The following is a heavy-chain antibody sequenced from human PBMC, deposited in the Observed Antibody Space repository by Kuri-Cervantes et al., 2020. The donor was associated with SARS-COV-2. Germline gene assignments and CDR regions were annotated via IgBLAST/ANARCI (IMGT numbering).Heavy chain of an antibody. Sequence: SETLSLTCTVSGGSISSSSYYWGWIRQPPGKGLEWIGNIYYSGSTYYNPSLKSRVTISVDTSKNQFSLKLSSVTAADTAVYYCASGGEQQLHDGFDPWGQGTLVTVSS. V-gene: IGHV4-39*07. J-gene: IGHJ5*02. CDR3: ASGGEQQLHDGFDP. CDR1: GGSISSSSYY. D-gene: IGHD6-13*01. CDR2: IYYSGST.